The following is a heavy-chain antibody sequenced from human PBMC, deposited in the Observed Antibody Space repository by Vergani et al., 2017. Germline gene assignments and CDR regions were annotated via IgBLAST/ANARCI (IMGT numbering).Heavy chain of an antibody. CDR2: INHSGST. CDR3: ARGRPRYNWNYLYNWFDP. J-gene: IGHJ5*02. D-gene: IGHD1-7*01. V-gene: IGHV4-34*01. Sequence: QVQLQESGPGLVKPSETLSLTCTVYGGSFSGYYWSWIRQPPGKGLEWIGEINHSGSTNYNPSLKSRVTISVDTSKNQFSLKLSSVTAADTAVYYCARGRPRYNWNYLYNWFDPWGQGTLVTVSS. CDR1: GGSFSGYY.